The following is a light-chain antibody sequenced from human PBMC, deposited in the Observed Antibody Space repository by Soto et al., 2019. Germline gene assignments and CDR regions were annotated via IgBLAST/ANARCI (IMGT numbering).Light chain of an antibody. Sequence: DIQMTKSPSTLSGSVGDRVTITCRASQTISSWLAWYQQKPGKAPKLLLYDVSSLESGVPSRFSGSGSGTEFTLTISSLQPEDFATYYCQQLNSYPRTFGGGTNVDI. CDR3: QQLNSYPRT. CDR2: DVS. V-gene: IGKV1-5*01. CDR1: QTISSW. J-gene: IGKJ4*01.